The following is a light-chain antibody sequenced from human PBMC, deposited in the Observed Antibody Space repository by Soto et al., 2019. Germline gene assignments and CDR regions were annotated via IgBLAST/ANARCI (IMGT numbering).Light chain of an antibody. CDR2: DAS. Sequence: DIPLTQSPSFLSASVGHRVTITCRASQSISSWLAWYQQKPGKAPKLLIYDASSLESGVPSRFSGSGSGTEFTLTISSLQPDDFATYYCQQYNSYSQTFGQGTKVDIK. CDR3: QQYNSYSQT. V-gene: IGKV1-5*01. CDR1: QSISSW. J-gene: IGKJ1*01.